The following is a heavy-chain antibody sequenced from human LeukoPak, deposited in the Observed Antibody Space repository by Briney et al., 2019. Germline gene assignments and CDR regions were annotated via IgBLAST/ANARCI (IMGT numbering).Heavy chain of an antibody. J-gene: IGHJ5*02. V-gene: IGHV3-48*04. Sequence: PGGSLRLSCTASGFTFSSYSMNWVRQAPGRGLEWVSFISGNSGAIVYADSVKGRFTISRDNAMNSVYLQMNSLRAEDTAVYYCARDRSRAWFDPWGQGTLVTVSS. CDR2: ISGNSGAI. CDR3: ARDRSRAWFDP. CDR1: GFTFSSYS.